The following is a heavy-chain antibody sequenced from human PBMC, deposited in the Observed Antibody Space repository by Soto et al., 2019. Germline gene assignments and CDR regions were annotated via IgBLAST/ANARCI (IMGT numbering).Heavy chain of an antibody. V-gene: IGHV3-30*18. CDR2: ISYDGSNK. CDR1: GFTFCSYG. Sequence: QVQLVESGGGVVQPGRSLRLSCAASGFTFCSYGMHWVRQAPGKGLEWVAVISYDGSNKYYADSVKGRFTISRDNSKNTLYLQMNSLRAEDTAVYYCAKARKQWLVTTIDYWGQGTLVTVSS. CDR3: AKARKQWLVTTIDY. D-gene: IGHD6-19*01. J-gene: IGHJ4*02.